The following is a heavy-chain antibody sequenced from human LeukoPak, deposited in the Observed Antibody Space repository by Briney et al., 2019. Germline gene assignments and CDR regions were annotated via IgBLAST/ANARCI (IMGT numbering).Heavy chain of an antibody. Sequence: ASVKVSCKASGYTFTSYDINWVRQATGQGLGWMGWMNPNSGNTGYAQKFQGRVTMTRNTSISTAYMELSSLRSEDTAVYYCARGRKKWRGAFDIWGQGTMVTVSS. CDR1: GYTFTSYD. J-gene: IGHJ3*02. CDR2: MNPNSGNT. V-gene: IGHV1-8*01. D-gene: IGHD1-14*01. CDR3: ARGRKKWRGAFDI.